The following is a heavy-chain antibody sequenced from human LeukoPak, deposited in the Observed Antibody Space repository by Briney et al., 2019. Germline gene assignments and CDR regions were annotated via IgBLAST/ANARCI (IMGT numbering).Heavy chain of an antibody. CDR2: INHSGST. D-gene: IGHD1-26*01. J-gene: IGHJ6*03. CDR1: GGSFSGYY. V-gene: IGHV4-34*01. Sequence: SETLSLTCAVYGGSFSGYYWSWIRQPPGKGLEWIGEINHSGSTNYNPSLKSRVTLSVDTSKNQFSLRLTSVTAADTAMYYCARTYAIVGTTAYYFYYYYMDVWAKGTMVTISS. CDR3: ARTYAIVGTTAYYFYYYYMDV.